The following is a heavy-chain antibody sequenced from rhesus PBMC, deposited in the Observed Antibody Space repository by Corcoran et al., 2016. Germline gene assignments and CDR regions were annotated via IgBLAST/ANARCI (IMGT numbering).Heavy chain of an antibody. CDR3: ARGTYYYSGSYYYVYYFDY. CDR1: CASISSTS. V-gene: IGHV4S2*01. D-gene: IGHD3-16*01. Sequence: VQLQESGPGLGKPSEPLPLPCAVPCASISSTSWSWTPPAPRTGLSGTGRIYGIGGSTDYNPTHKSRVTISIDTSKNQVSLKLSSVTAADTAVYYCARGTYYYSGSYYYVYYFDYWGQGVLVTVSS. J-gene: IGHJ4*01. CDR2: IYGIGGST.